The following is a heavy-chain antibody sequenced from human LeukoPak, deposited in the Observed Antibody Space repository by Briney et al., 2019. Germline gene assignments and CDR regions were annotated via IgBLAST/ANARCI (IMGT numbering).Heavy chain of an antibody. CDR1: EFTFSSYE. V-gene: IGHV3-7*01. J-gene: IGHJ3*02. Sequence: PGGSLRLSCAASEFTFSSYEMNWVRQAPGKGLEWVADIKQDGSEKYYVDSVKGRFTISRQNAKNSLFLQMNSLRAEDTAVYYCARHRSGGSQDDAFDIWGQGTMVTVSS. D-gene: IGHD2-15*01. CDR3: ARHRSGGSQDDAFDI. CDR2: IKQDGSEK.